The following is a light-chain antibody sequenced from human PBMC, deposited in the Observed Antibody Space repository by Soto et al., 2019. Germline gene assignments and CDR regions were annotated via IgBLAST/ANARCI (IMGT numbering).Light chain of an antibody. Sequence: DIQMTQSPSSLSASVGDRVTITCQASQDISNYLNWYQQKPGKAPKLLIYDASNLETGVPSRFSGSGSGTDFTFTISSLQPEDIATYCCQQYDNLRLTFCGWTKVEIK. CDR1: QDISNY. CDR2: DAS. V-gene: IGKV1-33*01. J-gene: IGKJ4*01. CDR3: QQYDNLRLT.